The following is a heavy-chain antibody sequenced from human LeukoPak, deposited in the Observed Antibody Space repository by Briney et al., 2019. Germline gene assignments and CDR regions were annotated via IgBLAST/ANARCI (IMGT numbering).Heavy chain of an antibody. D-gene: IGHD3-10*01. CDR2: INTDGSST. V-gene: IGHV3-74*01. Sequence: SGGSLRLSCAASGFTFSSYWMHWVRQAPGKGLVWVSRINTDGSSTSYADSVKGRFTISRDNAKNTLYLQMNSLRAEDTAVYYCAGTVPGYFFDYWGQGTLVTVSS. CDR3: AGTVPGYFFDY. CDR1: GFTFSSYW. J-gene: IGHJ4*02.